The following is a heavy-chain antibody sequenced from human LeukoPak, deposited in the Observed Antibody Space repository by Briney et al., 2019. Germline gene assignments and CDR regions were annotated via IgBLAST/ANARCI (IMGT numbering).Heavy chain of an antibody. CDR2: MDPSGSQK. Sequence: HPGGSLRLSCVVPGFTFNKSWMNWVRQAPGKGLQWVANMDPSGSQKRYVDSVRGRFTISKDSPGTSLYLDMHSLRAEDTAIYYCAIWTSGNYWGQGTLVTVSS. D-gene: IGHD3/OR15-3a*01. V-gene: IGHV3-7*01. J-gene: IGHJ4*02. CDR3: AIWTSGNY. CDR1: GFTFNKSW.